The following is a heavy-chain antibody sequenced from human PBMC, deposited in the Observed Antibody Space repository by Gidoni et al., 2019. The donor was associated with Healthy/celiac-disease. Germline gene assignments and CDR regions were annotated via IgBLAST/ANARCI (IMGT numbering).Heavy chain of an antibody. J-gene: IGHJ3*02. CDR2: ISSSSSYI. D-gene: IGHD3-22*01. Sequence: AASGFTFSSYSMNWVRQAPGKGLEWVSSISSSSSYIYYADSVKGRFTISRDNAKNSLYLQMNSLRAEDTAVYYCAREGVRRTNYYDSSGYYYPYAFDIWGQGTMVTVSS. V-gene: IGHV3-21*01. CDR1: GFTFSSYS. CDR3: AREGVRRTNYYDSSGYYYPYAFDI.